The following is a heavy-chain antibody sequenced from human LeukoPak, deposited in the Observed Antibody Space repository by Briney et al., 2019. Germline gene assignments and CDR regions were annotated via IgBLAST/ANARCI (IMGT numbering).Heavy chain of an antibody. D-gene: IGHD6-19*01. CDR2: INPSGGST. Sequence: ASVKVSCKASAYTFTSYYLHWVRQAPGQGLEWMGIINPSGGSTSYAQKFQGRVTMTRDMSTSTVYMELSSLRSEDTAVYYCARSSGSDWFDPWGQGTLVTVSS. J-gene: IGHJ5*02. CDR3: ARSSGSDWFDP. CDR1: AYTFTSYY. V-gene: IGHV1-46*01.